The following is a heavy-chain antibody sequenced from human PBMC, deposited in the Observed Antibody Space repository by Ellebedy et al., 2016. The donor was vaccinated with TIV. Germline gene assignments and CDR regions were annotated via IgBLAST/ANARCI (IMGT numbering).Heavy chain of an antibody. Sequence: GGSLRLXXAASGFSFSSYAMTWVRQAPGKALEWVSALSGSGDSTYYADSVKGRFTISRDNSKNTLYLQVNSLRAEDTAVYYCAKDKFTVNMYFLGGEHLQHWGQGTLVIVSS. CDR3: AKDKFTVNMYFLGGEHLQH. CDR1: GFSFSSYA. J-gene: IGHJ1*01. CDR2: LSGSGDST. V-gene: IGHV3-23*01. D-gene: IGHD4-17*01.